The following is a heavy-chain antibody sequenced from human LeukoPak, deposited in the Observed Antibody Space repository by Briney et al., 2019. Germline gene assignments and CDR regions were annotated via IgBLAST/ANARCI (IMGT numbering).Heavy chain of an antibody. Sequence: SETLSLTCTVYGGSYSGYNWSWIRQPPGKGLEWIGEINHSGSTNYNPSLKSRVTISVDTSKNQYALKLSSVTAADTAVYYCASGTYSDSGASRWFDPWPERPLVTVSS. D-gene: IGHD2-15*01. V-gene: IGHV4-34*01. CDR1: GGSYSGYN. CDR2: INHSGST. J-gene: IGHJ5*02. CDR3: ASGTYSDSGASRWFDP.